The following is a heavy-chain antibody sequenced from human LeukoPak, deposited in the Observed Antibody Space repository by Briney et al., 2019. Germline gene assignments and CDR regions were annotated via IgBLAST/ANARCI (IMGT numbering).Heavy chain of an antibody. Sequence: GGSLRLSCAASGFTFSGSAMHWVRQAPGKGLEWVGRIRSKANSYATAYTASVKGRFTLSRDDSENTASLQMNSLTTEDTAVYYCTRGSIGDYYYGMDVWGQGTTVTVSS. CDR2: IRSKANSYAT. CDR1: GFTFSGSA. CDR3: TRGSIGDYYYGMDV. D-gene: IGHD3-10*01. J-gene: IGHJ6*02. V-gene: IGHV3-73*01.